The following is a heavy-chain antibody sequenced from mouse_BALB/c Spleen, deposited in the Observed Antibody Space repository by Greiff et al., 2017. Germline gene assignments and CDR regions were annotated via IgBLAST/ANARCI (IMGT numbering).Heavy chain of an antibody. D-gene: IGHD2-2*01. V-gene: IGHV3-5*02. Sequence: EVQLQESGPGLVKPSQTVSLTCTVTGISITTGNYRWSWIRQFPGNKLEWIGYIYYSGTITYNPSLTSRTTITRDTSKNQFFLEMNSLTAEDTATYYCARGGYGAMDYWGQGTSVTVSS. CDR2: IYYSGTI. J-gene: IGHJ4*01. CDR3: ARGGYGAMDY. CDR1: GISITTGNYR.